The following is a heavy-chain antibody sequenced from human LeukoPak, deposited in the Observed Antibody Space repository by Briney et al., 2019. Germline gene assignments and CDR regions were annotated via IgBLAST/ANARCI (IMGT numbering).Heavy chain of an antibody. V-gene: IGHV3-23*01. D-gene: IGHD6-6*01. CDR2: ISGSGGST. CDR3: AEQRLYKLLEYSSSPGFDY. CDR1: GFTFSSYA. J-gene: IGHJ4*02. Sequence: GGSLRLSCAASGFTFSSYAMSWVRQAPGKGLEWVSAISGSGGSTYYADSVKGRFTISRDNSKNTLYLQMNSLRAEDTAVYYCAEQRLYKLLEYSSSPGFDYWGQGTLVTVS.